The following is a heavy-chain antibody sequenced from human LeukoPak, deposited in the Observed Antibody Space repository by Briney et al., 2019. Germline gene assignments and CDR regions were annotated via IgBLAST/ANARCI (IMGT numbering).Heavy chain of an antibody. CDR2: ISSSSSYI. Sequence: GGSLRLSCAASGFTFSSYSMNWVRQAPGKGLEWVSSISSSSSYIYYADSVKGRFTISRDNAKNSLYLQMNSLRAEGTAVYYCARDYFREVLKKPNWFDPWGQGTLVTVSS. D-gene: IGHD3-10*01. V-gene: IGHV3-21*01. J-gene: IGHJ5*02. CDR3: ARDYFREVLKKPNWFDP. CDR1: GFTFSSYS.